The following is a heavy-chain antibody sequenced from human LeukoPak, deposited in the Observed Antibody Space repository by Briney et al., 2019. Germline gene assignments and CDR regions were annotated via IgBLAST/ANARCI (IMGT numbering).Heavy chain of an antibody. V-gene: IGHV3-30*02. CDR3: AKGGSSGWDYFDY. Sequence: GGSLRLSCAASGFTFSSYGMHWVRQAPGKGLEWVAFIRYDGSNKYYADSVKGRFTISRDNSKNTLYLQMNSLRAEDTAVYYCAKGGSSGWDYFDYWGQGTLVTVSS. CDR2: IRYDGSNK. D-gene: IGHD6-19*01. J-gene: IGHJ4*02. CDR1: GFTFSSYG.